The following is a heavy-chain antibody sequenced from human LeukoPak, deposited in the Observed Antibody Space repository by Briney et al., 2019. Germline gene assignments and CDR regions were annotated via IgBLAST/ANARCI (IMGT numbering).Heavy chain of an antibody. V-gene: IGHV7-4-1*02. CDR3: ASTTDYGDYVYYYYGMDV. CDR1: GGTFSSYA. J-gene: IGHJ6*02. D-gene: IGHD4-17*01. Sequence: ASVKVSCKAPGGTFSSYAISWVRQAPGQGLEWMGWINTNTGNPTYAQGFTGRFVFSLDTSVSTAYLQISSLKAEDTAVYYCASTTDYGDYVYYYYGMDVWGQGTTVTVSS. CDR2: INTNTGNP.